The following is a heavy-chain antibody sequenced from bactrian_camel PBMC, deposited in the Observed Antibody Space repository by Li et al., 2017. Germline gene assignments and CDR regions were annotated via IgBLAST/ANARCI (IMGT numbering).Heavy chain of an antibody. Sequence: VQLVESGGGSVQEGQSLKLSCAISGYATSHYCIAWFRLSSGKEREGVAAIDKDGIATYIDSVKGRFTVSRDSGNNSVDLMMNNLNPEDTGMYYCAANFGPYCSGPYLARRANFLGQGTQVTVS. V-gene: IGHV3S57*01. J-gene: IGHJ4*01. D-gene: IGHD1*01. CDR2: IDKDGIA. CDR1: GYATSHYC.